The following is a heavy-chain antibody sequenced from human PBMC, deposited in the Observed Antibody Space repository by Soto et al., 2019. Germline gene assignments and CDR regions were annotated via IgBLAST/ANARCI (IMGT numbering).Heavy chain of an antibody. J-gene: IGHJ1*01. CDR3: ERTYSRSGSYHWFNH. CDR2: GIRIFGKA. D-gene: IGHD3-10*01. V-gene: IGHV1-69*13. CDR1: GGTVSSYA. Sequence: SVEVACKGSGGTVSSYAISWVRQAPGQGLEWVGGGIRIFGKANSAQKLKGRVTIQADESTSTASMQLRSLRPEDTAVYYCERTYSRSGSYHWFNHW.